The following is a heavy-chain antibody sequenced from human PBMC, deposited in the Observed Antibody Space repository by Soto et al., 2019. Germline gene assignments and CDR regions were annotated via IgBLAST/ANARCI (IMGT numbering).Heavy chain of an antibody. CDR2: ISGSGGTT. CDR1: GFTFSSYA. J-gene: IGHJ6*02. Sequence: EVQLLESGGGLVQPGGSLRLSCAASGFTFSSYAMTWVRQAPGKGLEWVSAISGSGGTTYHADSVKGRFTISRDNSKNTLYLQMNSLRAEDAAVHYCAKHPYSSSSYYYYGMDVWGQGTTVTVSS. CDR3: AKHPYSSSSYYYYGMDV. V-gene: IGHV3-23*01. D-gene: IGHD6-6*01.